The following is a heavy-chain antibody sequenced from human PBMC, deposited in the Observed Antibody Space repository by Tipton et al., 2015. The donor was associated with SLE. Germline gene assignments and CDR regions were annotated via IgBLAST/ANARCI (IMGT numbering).Heavy chain of an antibody. Sequence: QLVQSGAEVKKPGASVKVSCRASANTFSRYDVNWVRQATGQGLEWMGWMNPDSGDTDYAQKFQGRLTVTWNTSIGTAYMELNSLRSEDTVVYYCARANIGLASALDYWGQGTLVTVSS. J-gene: IGHJ4*02. CDR1: ANTFSRYD. CDR3: ARANIGLASALDY. D-gene: IGHD3-16*01. V-gene: IGHV1-8*01. CDR2: MNPDSGDT.